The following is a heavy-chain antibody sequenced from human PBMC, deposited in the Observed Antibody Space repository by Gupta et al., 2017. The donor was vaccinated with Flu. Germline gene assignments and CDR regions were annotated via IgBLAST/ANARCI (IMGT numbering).Heavy chain of an antibody. CDR3: ERTDICGGDCYAFDI. Sequence: TFSSYNMNWVRQAPGKGLEWVSSISSSSSYIYYADSVKGRFTISRDNAKNSLYLQMNSLRAEDTAVYYCERTDICGGDCYAFDIWGQGTMVTVSS. CDR1: TFSSYN. CDR2: ISSSSSYI. J-gene: IGHJ3*02. V-gene: IGHV3-21*01. D-gene: IGHD2-21*02.